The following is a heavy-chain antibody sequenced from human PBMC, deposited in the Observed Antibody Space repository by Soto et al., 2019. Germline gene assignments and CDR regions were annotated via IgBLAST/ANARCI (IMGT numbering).Heavy chain of an antibody. D-gene: IGHD6-19*01. J-gene: IGHJ4*02. Sequence: GESLKISCKGSGYSFTRNWITWVRQMPGKGLEWMGRIDPRDSSTDYSPSFQGHVTISADKSISIAYLQWSSLKASDSAIYFCARGHGWVDYWGQRTLVTVSS. CDR3: ARGHGWVDY. CDR1: GYSFTRNW. V-gene: IGHV5-10-1*01. CDR2: IDPRDSST.